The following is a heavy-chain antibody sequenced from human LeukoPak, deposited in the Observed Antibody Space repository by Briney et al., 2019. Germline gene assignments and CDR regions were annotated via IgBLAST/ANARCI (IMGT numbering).Heavy chain of an antibody. J-gene: IGHJ4*02. CDR2: ISASGST. D-gene: IGHD6-13*01. Sequence: SETLSLTCTVSGGSFSGYYWTWIRRPAGKELEWIGRISASGSTNYNPSLKSRVTISVDTSKNQLSLKLSSVTAADTAVYYCARSVYSTNADSWGQGTLVTVSS. CDR3: ARSVYSTNADS. CDR1: GGSFSGYY. V-gene: IGHV4-4*07.